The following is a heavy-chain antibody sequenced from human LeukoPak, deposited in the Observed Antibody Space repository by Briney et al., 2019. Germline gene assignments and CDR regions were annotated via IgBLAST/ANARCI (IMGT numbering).Heavy chain of an antibody. CDR2: INAGNGNT. J-gene: IGHJ5*02. V-gene: IGHV1-3*01. CDR1: GYTFSNSG. CDR3: ARGRGLIGTSRFDP. D-gene: IGHD3-10*01. Sequence: ASVQVSCKTSGYTFSNSGLHWLRQAPGQNGEWMGWINAGNGNTKYSQKFQDRLTITRDTSASTVDMELNSLKAEDTAMYYCARGRGLIGTSRFDPWGQGTLVIVSS.